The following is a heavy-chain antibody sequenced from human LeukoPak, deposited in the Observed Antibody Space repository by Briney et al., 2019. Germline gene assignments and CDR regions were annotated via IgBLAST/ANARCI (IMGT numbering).Heavy chain of an antibody. Sequence: GGSLRLSCTASAFKFDDYDMSWVRQVPGKGLEWVSGITWNGDKTGYADSVRGRFAISRDNTKKSLYLQMSSLRAEDTALYYCARDPFCSSSTGCYFEDWFDPWGPGTRVTVSS. CDR3: ARDPFCSSSTGCYFEDWFDP. D-gene: IGHD2-2*01. J-gene: IGHJ5*02. V-gene: IGHV3-20*04. CDR1: AFKFDDYD. CDR2: ITWNGDKT.